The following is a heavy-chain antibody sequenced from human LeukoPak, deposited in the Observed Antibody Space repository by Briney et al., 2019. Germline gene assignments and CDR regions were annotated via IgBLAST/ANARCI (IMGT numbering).Heavy chain of an antibody. V-gene: IGHV3-20*04. CDR3: ARVYYYDSSGYLDGLDY. CDR2: INWNGGST. D-gene: IGHD3-22*01. CDR1: GFTFDDYG. Sequence: GGPLRLSCAASGFTFDDYGMSWVRQAPGKGLEWVSGINWNGGSTGYADSVKGRFTISRDNAKNSLYLQMNSLRAEDTALYYCARVYYYDSSGYLDGLDYWGQGTLVTVSS. J-gene: IGHJ4*02.